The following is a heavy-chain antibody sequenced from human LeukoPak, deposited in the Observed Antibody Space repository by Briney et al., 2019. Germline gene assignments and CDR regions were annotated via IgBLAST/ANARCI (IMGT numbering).Heavy chain of an antibody. V-gene: IGHV4-61*02. CDR2: IYTSGST. J-gene: IGHJ4*02. CDR3: AREPVGATAPFDY. CDR1: GGSISSGSYY. Sequence: SQTLSLTCTVSGGSISSGSYYWSWIRQPAGKRLEWIGRIYTSGSTNYNPSLKSRVTISVDTSKNQFSLKLSSVTAADTAVYYCAREPVGATAPFDYWGQGTLVTVSS. D-gene: IGHD1-26*01.